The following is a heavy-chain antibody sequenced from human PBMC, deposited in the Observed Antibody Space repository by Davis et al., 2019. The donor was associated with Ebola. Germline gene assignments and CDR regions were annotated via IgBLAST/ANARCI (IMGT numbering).Heavy chain of an antibody. CDR3: ARDLRACITMVRGVICGMDV. J-gene: IGHJ6*04. Sequence: AASVKVSCKASGYTFTSYAMNWVRQAPGQGLEWMGWINTNTGNPTYAQGFTGRFVFSLDTSVSTAYLQISSLSPEDTAVYYCARDLRACITMVRGVICGMDVWGKGTTVTVSS. CDR1: GYTFTSYA. CDR2: INTNTGNP. D-gene: IGHD3-10*01. V-gene: IGHV7-4-1*02.